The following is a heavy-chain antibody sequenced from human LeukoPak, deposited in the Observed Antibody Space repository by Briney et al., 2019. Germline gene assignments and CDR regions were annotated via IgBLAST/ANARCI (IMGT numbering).Heavy chain of an antibody. J-gene: IGHJ3*02. Sequence: PSETLSLTCTVSGGSISSSSYYWGWIRQPPGKGLEWIGSIYYSGSTYYNPSLNSRVTISVDTSKNQFSLKLSSVTAADTAVYYCARHCGSGGSCYEAFDIWGQGTMVTVSS. CDR2: IYYSGST. D-gene: IGHD2-15*01. CDR1: GGSISSSSYY. V-gene: IGHV4-39*01. CDR3: ARHCGSGGSCYEAFDI.